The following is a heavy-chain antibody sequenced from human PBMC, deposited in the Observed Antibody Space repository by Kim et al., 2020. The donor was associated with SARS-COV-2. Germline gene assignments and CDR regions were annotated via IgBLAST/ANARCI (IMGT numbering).Heavy chain of an antibody. CDR1: GYTFTSYA. V-gene: IGHV7-4-1*02. J-gene: IGHJ5*02. CDR2: INTNTGNP. Sequence: ASVKVSCKASGYTFTSYAMNWVRQAPGQGLEWMGWINTNTGNPTYAQGFTGRFVFSLDTSVSTAYLQISSLKAEDTAVYYCAIKYCSSTSCPRWGFDPWGQGTLVTVSS. D-gene: IGHD2-2*01. CDR3: AIKYCSSTSCPRWGFDP.